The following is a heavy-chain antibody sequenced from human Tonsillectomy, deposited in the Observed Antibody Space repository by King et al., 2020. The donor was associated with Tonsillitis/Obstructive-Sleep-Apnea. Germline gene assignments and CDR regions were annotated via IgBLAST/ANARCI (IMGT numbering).Heavy chain of an antibody. CDR1: GYIFNSFG. CDR3: ARDSGGQWHPLDP. J-gene: IGHJ5*02. V-gene: IGHV1-18*01. Sequence: QLVQSGAEMKKPGASVKVSCKASGYIFNSFGISWVRQAPGQGLEWLGWISGFNGNTKYAQKLQGRVIMTTDTSTSTAHMELRSLRSDDTGVYYCARDSGGQWHPLDPWGQGTRVTVSS. D-gene: IGHD6-19*01. CDR2: ISGFNGNT.